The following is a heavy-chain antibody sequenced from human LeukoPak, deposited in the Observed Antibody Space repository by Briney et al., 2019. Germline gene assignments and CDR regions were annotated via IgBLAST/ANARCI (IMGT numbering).Heavy chain of an antibody. J-gene: IGHJ5*02. CDR1: GYTFTSYY. Sequence: ASVKVSCKASGYTFTSYYMHWVRQAPGQGLEWMGRINPSGCRTNYAQKFQGRDTMTRDMSTSTVYIELSSLRSEDTAVYYCARERASYYYDSSGYTFDPWGQGTLVTVSS. CDR3: ARERASYYYDSSGYTFDP. V-gene: IGHV1-46*01. D-gene: IGHD3-22*01. CDR2: INPSGCRT.